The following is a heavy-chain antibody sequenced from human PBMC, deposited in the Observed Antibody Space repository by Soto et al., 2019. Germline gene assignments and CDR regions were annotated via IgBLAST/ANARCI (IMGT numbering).Heavy chain of an antibody. Sequence: SETLSLTCTVSGGSISSSSYYWGWIRQPPGKGLEWIGSIYYSGSTYYNPSLKSRVTISVDTSKNQFSLKLSSVTAADTAVYYCARPVLRYFDWLMEDAFDIWGQGTMVTVSS. CDR3: ARPVLRYFDWLMEDAFDI. D-gene: IGHD3-9*01. CDR2: IYYSGST. V-gene: IGHV4-39*01. CDR1: GGSISSSSYY. J-gene: IGHJ3*02.